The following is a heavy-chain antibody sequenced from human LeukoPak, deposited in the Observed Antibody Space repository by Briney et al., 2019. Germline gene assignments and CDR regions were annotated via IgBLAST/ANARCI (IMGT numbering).Heavy chain of an antibody. J-gene: IGHJ4*02. V-gene: IGHV4-39*07. Sequence: SETLSLTCAVSGGSISSNSYYWGWIRQPPGKGLEWIGSIYYSGSTYYNPSLKSRVTISVDTSKNQFSLKLSSVTAADTAVYYCAVNSGYVPWDYWGQGTLVTVSS. D-gene: IGHD5-12*01. CDR1: GGSISSNSYY. CDR3: AVNSGYVPWDY. CDR2: IYYSGST.